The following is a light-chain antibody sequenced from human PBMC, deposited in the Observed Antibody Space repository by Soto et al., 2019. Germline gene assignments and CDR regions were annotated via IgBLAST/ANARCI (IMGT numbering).Light chain of an antibody. CDR2: SNN. CDR1: RSNIGSNT. Sequence: QSVLTQAPSASGTPGQRVTISCSGGRSNIGSNTVNCYQQLPGTAPKLLFYSNNQRPSGVPGRFSVSRSGTSDSLAISWLQSEDEADYYCATWDDSLNGVVFGGGTKLTVL. CDR3: ATWDDSLNGVV. V-gene: IGLV1-44*01. J-gene: IGLJ2*01.